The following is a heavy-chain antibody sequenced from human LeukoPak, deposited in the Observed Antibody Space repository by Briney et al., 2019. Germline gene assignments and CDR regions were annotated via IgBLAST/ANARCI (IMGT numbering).Heavy chain of an antibody. D-gene: IGHD1-26*01. Sequence: RPSETLSLTCAVYGGSFSSHYWGWIRQPPGKGLEWIGSIYYSGGTYYNPSLKSRVTISVDTSKNQFSLKLSSVTAADTTVYYCATTTIRLGYWGQGTLVTVSS. CDR2: IYYSGGT. CDR1: GGSFSSHY. J-gene: IGHJ4*02. CDR3: ATTTIRLGY. V-gene: IGHV4-39*07.